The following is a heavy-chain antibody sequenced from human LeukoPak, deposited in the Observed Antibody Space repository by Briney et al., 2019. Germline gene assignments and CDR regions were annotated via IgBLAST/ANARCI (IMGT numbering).Heavy chain of an antibody. CDR1: GYTFTSYD. V-gene: IGHV1-8*01. D-gene: IGHD5-12*01. Sequence: ASVKVSCKASGYTFTSYDINWVRQATGQGLEWMGWMNPNSGNTGYAQKFQGRVTMTRNTSISTAYMELSSLRSEDTAVYYRSTHSPEWRYSGYYNYYYMDVWGKGTTVTVSS. CDR2: MNPNSGNT. CDR3: STHSPEWRYSGYYNYYYMDV. J-gene: IGHJ6*03.